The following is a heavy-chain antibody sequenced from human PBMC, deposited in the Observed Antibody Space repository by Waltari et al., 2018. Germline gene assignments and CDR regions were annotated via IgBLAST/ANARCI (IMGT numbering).Heavy chain of an antibody. J-gene: IGHJ6*02. D-gene: IGHD3-10*01. V-gene: IGHV3-30-3*01. CDR3: ASPPGSGSLYGMDV. CDR2: ISYDGSNK. CDR1: GFTFSSYA. Sequence: QVQLVESGGGVVQPGMSLRLSCAASGFTFSSYAMHWVRPAPGKGLEWVAVISYDGSNKYYADSVKGRFTISRDNSKNTLYLQMNSLRAEDTAVYYCASPPGSGSLYGMDVWGQGTTVTVSS.